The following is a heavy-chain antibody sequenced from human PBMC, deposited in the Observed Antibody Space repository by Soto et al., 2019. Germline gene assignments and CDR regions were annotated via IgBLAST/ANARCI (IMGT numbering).Heavy chain of an antibody. Sequence: GASVKVSCKASGGSFSSYAISWVRQAPGKGLEWMGGFDPEDGETIYAQKFQGRVTMTEDTSTDTAYMELSSLRSEDTAVYYCATAMYGVNAFDIWGQGTMVTVSS. CDR2: FDPEDGET. D-gene: IGHD4-17*01. V-gene: IGHV1-24*01. CDR1: GGSFSSYA. J-gene: IGHJ3*02. CDR3: ATAMYGVNAFDI.